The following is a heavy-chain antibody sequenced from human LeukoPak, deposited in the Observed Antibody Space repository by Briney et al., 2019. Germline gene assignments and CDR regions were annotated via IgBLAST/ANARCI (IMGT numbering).Heavy chain of an antibody. CDR3: ASGYGSGSPQYYFDY. CDR1: GFTFSSYA. Sequence: GGFLRLSCAASGFTFSSYAMSWVRQAPGKGLEWVSAIGGSGGSTYYADSVKGRFTISRDNSKNTLYLQMNSLRSEDTAVYYCASGYGSGSPQYYFDYWGQGTLVTVSS. V-gene: IGHV3-23*01. CDR2: IGGSGGST. J-gene: IGHJ4*02. D-gene: IGHD3-10*01.